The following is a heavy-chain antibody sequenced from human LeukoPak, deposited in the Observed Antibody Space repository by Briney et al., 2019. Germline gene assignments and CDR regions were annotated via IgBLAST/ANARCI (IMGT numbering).Heavy chain of an antibody. CDR1: GGSFSGYY. V-gene: IGHV4-34*01. Sequence: SETLSLTCAVYGGSFSGYYWSWIRQPPGKGLEWIGEITHSGSTNYNPSLKSRVTISVDTSKNQFSLKLSSVTAADTAVYYCPRVKYVYSSSFDYWGQGTLVTVSS. CDR2: ITHSGST. D-gene: IGHD6-6*01. CDR3: PRVKYVYSSSFDY. J-gene: IGHJ4*02.